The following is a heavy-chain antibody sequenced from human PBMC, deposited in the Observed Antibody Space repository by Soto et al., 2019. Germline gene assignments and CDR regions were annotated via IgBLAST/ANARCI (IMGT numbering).Heavy chain of an antibody. D-gene: IGHD3-16*01. CDR3: ARVQGDYVWGSYNYYYYGMDV. J-gene: IGHJ6*02. CDR1: GYTFTSYG. Sequence: ASVKVSCKASGYTFTSYGISWVRQAPGQGLEWMGWISAYSGNTNYAQKLQGRVTMTTDTSTSTAYMELRSLRSDDTAVYYCARVQGDYVWGSYNYYYYGMDVWGQGTTVTVSS. CDR2: ISAYSGNT. V-gene: IGHV1-18*04.